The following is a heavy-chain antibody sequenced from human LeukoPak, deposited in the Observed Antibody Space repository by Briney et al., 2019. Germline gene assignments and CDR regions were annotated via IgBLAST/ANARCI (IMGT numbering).Heavy chain of an antibody. CDR3: TRGDYYASSGYYLLFDY. J-gene: IGHJ4*02. CDR2: IRSKRYDGTT. D-gene: IGHD3-22*01. CDR1: GFSFGDYG. V-gene: IGHV3-49*04. Sequence: GGSLRLSCSASGFSFGDYGMTWVRQAPGKGLEWVGFIRSKRYDGTTEYAASVKGRFTISRDDSKSIAYLQMNSLKTEDTAAYYCTRGDYYASSGYYLLFDYWGQGTLVTVSS.